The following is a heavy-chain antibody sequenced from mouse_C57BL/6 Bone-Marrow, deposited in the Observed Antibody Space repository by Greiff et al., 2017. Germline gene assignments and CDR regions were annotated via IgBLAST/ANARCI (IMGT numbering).Heavy chain of an antibody. CDR2: IYPGDGGT. V-gene: IGHV1-82*01. Sequence: VKLMESGPELVKPGASVKISCKASGYAFSSSWMNWVKQRPGKGLEWIGRIYPGDGGTNYNGKFKGKATLTADKSSSTAYMQLSSLTSEDSAVYFCARIWSFAYWGQGTLVTVSA. CDR1: GYAFSSSW. D-gene: IGHD1-1*02. CDR3: ARIWSFAY. J-gene: IGHJ3*01.